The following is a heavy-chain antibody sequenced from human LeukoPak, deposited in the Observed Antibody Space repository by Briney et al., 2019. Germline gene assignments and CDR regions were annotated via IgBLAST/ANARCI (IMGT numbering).Heavy chain of an antibody. CDR3: AKGDCSSTSCPFYYYYYYMDV. D-gene: IGHD2-2*01. CDR2: IKQDGSEK. Sequence: GGSLRLSCAASGFTFSSYWMSWVRQAPGKGLEWVANIKQDGSEKYYVDSVKGRFTISRDNSKNTLYLQMNSLRAEDTAVYYCAKGDCSSTSCPFYYYYYYMDVWGKGTTVTIS. J-gene: IGHJ6*03. V-gene: IGHV3-7*01. CDR1: GFTFSSYW.